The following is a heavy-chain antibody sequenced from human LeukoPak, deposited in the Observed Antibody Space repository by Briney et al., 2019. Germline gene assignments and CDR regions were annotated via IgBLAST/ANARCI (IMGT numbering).Heavy chain of an antibody. V-gene: IGHV4-59*11. J-gene: IGHJ4*02. CDR3: AKEGGPARPGLDS. Sequence: SETLSLTCTVSGASMSSHYWTWMRQDPGTGLEWIGNIYHTGSTSYNPALESRVTISLDTSNNQFSLKLTSVTAADTAVYYCAKEGGPARPGLDSWGQGTLVTVSS. D-gene: IGHD6-6*01. CDR1: GASMSSHY. CDR2: IYHTGST.